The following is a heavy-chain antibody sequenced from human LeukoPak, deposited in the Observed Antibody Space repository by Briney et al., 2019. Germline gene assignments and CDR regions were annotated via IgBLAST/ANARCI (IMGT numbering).Heavy chain of an antibody. J-gene: IGHJ4*02. CDR2: IYHSGST. V-gene: IGHV4-4*02. D-gene: IGHD3-16*01. CDR3: ARAVITFGGAVAKGFDC. CDR1: GGSISSSNW. Sequence: SETLSLTCAVSGGSISSSNWWSWVRQPPGKGLEWIGEIYHSGSTNYNPSLKSRVTISVDKSKKQFSLKLSSVTAADTAVYYCARAVITFGGAVAKGFDCWGRGTLVTVSS.